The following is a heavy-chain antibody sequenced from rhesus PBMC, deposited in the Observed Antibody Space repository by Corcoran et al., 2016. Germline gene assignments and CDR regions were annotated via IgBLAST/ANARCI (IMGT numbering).Heavy chain of an antibody. CDR1: GGSISRNY. Sequence: QLQLQESGPGLVKPSETLSLTCAVAGGSISRNYWSWIRQPPGKGLEWIGGIAGSGGSTAYNPSLKSRVTISTDTSKNQFSLKLSSVTAADTAVYYCVHNSGGGWYFDLWGPGTPITISS. J-gene: IGHJ2*01. V-gene: IGHV4-173*01. D-gene: IGHD1-20*01. CDR2: IAGSGGST. CDR3: VHNSGGGWYFDL.